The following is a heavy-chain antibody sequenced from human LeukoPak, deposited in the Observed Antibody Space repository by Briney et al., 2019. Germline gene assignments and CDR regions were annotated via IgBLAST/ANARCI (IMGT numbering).Heavy chain of an antibody. CDR3: ARDLAYYYDNFYD. J-gene: IGHJ4*02. Sequence: GGSLRLSCAASGVMFPSYWMTWVRQAPGKGLEWVANIKQDGSEKYYVDSVKGRFTISRDNAKNSLYLQMNSLRAEDTAVYYCARDLAYYYDNFYDWGQGTLVTVSS. V-gene: IGHV3-7*01. D-gene: IGHD3-22*01. CDR1: GVMFPSYW. CDR2: IKQDGSEK.